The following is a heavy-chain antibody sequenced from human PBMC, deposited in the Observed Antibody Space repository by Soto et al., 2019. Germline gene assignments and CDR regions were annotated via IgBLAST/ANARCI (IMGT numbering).Heavy chain of an antibody. J-gene: IGHJ4*02. V-gene: IGHV3-48*03. Sequence: EVQLVESGGGLVQPGGSLRLSCAASGFTFSAYEMNWVRQAPGKGLEWISYIRGGGSPIYYDESVKGRFTASRDDAKKSLYLQMNSLGVEDTAIYYCATKMFGTTYFSNWGQGTLVAVSS. CDR1: GFTFSAYE. D-gene: IGHD1-7*01. CDR2: IRGGGSPI. CDR3: ATKMFGTTYFSN.